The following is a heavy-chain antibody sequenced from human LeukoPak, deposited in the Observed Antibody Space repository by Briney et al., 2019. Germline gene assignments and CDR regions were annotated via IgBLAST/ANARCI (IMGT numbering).Heavy chain of an antibody. CDR2: INHSGST. CDR1: GGSFSGYY. J-gene: IGHJ4*02. V-gene: IGHV4-34*01. Sequence: SETLSLTCAVYGGSFSGYYWSWIRQPPGKGLEWIGEINHSGSTNYNPSLKSRVTISVDTSKNQFSLKLSSVTAADTAVYYCARHPSYGSRPFDYWGQGTLVTVSP. CDR3: ARHPSYGSRPFDY. D-gene: IGHD3-10*01.